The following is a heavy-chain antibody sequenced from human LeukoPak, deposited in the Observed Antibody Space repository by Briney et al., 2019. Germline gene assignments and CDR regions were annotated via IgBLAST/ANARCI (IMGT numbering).Heavy chain of an antibody. D-gene: IGHD4-17*01. J-gene: IGHJ4*02. V-gene: IGHV3-30*18. Sequence: GGSLRLSCAASGFTFSSYGMHWVRQAPGKGLKWVAVISYDGSNKYYADSVKGRFTISRDNSKNTLYLQMNSLRAEDTAVYYCAKKSIYGDYAPPFDYWGQGTLVTVSS. CDR1: GFTFSSYG. CDR3: AKKSIYGDYAPPFDY. CDR2: ISYDGSNK.